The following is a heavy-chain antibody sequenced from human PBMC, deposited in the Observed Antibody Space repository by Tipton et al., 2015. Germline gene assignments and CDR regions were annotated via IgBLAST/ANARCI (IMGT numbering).Heavy chain of an antibody. J-gene: IGHJ4*02. V-gene: IGHV4-59*01. D-gene: IGHD3-9*01. CDR1: GGSIRTYY. CDR2: IYHSGRT. CDR3: ACQDYDSLTRDYQTVDY. Sequence: TLSLTCTVSGGSIRTYYWVWVRQPPGRGLESLGYIYHSGRTNYNPSLRSRLTMSVDSSKNQFSLRLSSATAADTAVYYCACQDYDSLTRDYQTVDYWGQGTLVIVSA.